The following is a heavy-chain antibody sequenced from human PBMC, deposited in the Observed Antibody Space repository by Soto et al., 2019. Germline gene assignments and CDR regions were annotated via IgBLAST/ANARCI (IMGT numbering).Heavy chain of an antibody. CDR2: ISAYNGNT. V-gene: IGHV1-18*04. Sequence: ASVKVSCKASGYTFTSYGISWVRQAPGQGLEWMGWISAYNGNTNYAQKLQGRVTMTTDTSTSTAYMELRSLRSDDTAVYYCARLGGRYDFWSGYFPGFDYWGQGTLVTVSS. D-gene: IGHD3-3*01. CDR3: ARLGGRYDFWSGYFPGFDY. J-gene: IGHJ4*02. CDR1: GYTFTSYG.